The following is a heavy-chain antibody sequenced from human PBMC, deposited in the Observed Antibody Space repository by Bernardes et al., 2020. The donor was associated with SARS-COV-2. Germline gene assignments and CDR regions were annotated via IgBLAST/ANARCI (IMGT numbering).Heavy chain of an antibody. D-gene: IGHD2-2*01. Sequence: ASVKVSCKVSGYTLTALSMHWVRQAPGKGLEWMGGFDPEDGETIYAQKFQGRVTMTEDTSTDTAYMELSSLRSEDTAVYYCATSHRTPRYQLFSRDNYYYYYMDVWGKGTTVTVSS. CDR3: ATSHRTPRYQLFSRDNYYYYYMDV. V-gene: IGHV1-24*01. J-gene: IGHJ6*03. CDR2: FDPEDGET. CDR1: GYTLTALS.